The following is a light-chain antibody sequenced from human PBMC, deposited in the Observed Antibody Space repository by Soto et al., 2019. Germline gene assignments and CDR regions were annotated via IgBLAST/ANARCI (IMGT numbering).Light chain of an antibody. J-gene: IGKJ5*01. Sequence: ESRLPRSPASLYICPVERATVCFRASQSGYSYLVWYQQKPGQAPRLLIFGASNRATGIPARFSGSGSGTDFTLTISRLEPEDFAVYYCKQYGSSPLIPFGQGTR. CDR1: QSGYSY. CDR2: GAS. CDR3: KQYGSSPLIP. V-gene: IGKV3-20*01.